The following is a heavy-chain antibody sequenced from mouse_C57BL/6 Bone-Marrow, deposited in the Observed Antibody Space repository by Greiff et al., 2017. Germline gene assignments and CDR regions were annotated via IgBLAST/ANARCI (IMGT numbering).Heavy chain of an antibody. D-gene: IGHD2-4*01. CDR3: ARVPYDYDFMDY. CDR1: GFTFSSYA. J-gene: IGHJ4*01. CDR2: ISAGGSYT. V-gene: IGHV5-4*03. Sequence: EVKVEESGGGLVKPGGSLKLSCAASGFTFSSYAMSWVRQTPEKRLEWVATISAGGSYTYYPDNVKGRFTISRDNATNNLYLQLSHLKSEDTAMYYCARVPYDYDFMDYWGQGTSVTVSS.